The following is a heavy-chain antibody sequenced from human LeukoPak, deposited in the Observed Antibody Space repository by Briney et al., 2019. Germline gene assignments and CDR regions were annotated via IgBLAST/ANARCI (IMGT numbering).Heavy chain of an antibody. CDR3: ARSFSTSSAHFDY. D-gene: IGHD6-13*01. CDR2: INPSSGST. J-gene: IGHJ4*02. Sequence: ASVKVSCKTFGYTFTSYYIHWVRQAPGQGLEWMGIINPSSGSTTYAQMFQGRVAVTRDTSTSTVYMELSSLRSNDTAVYYCARSFSTSSAHFDYWGQGTLVTVSS. CDR1: GYTFTSYY. V-gene: IGHV1-46*01.